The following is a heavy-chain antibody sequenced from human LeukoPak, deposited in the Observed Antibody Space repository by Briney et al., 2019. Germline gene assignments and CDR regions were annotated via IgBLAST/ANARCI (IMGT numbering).Heavy chain of an antibody. V-gene: IGHV3-23*01. J-gene: IGHJ3*02. CDR2: ISGSGGST. CDR3: AKDSLDAFDI. Sequence: GGSLRLSCAASGFTVSSNYMSWVRQAPGKGLEWVSAISGSGGSTYYADSVKGRFTISRDNSKNTLYLQMNSLRAEDTAVYYCAKDSLDAFDIWGQGTMVTVSS. CDR1: GFTVSSNY.